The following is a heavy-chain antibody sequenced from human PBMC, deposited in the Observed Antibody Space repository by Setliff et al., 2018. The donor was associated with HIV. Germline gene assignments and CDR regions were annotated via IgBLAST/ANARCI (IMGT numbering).Heavy chain of an antibody. Sequence: SETLSLTCAVYGGSFSGYYWSWIRQSPGKGLEWIGSIYHSGSTYYNPSLKSRVTISVDTSKNQFSLRLSSVAAGDTAVYYCARRRDGYNSAPWRNDYWGQGTLVTVSS. CDR1: GGSFSGYY. CDR3: ARRRDGYNSAPWRNDY. D-gene: IGHD5-12*01. J-gene: IGHJ4*02. V-gene: IGHV4-34*01. CDR2: IYHSGST.